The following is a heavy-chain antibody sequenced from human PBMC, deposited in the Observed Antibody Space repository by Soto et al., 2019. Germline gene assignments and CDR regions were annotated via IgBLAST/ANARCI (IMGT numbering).Heavy chain of an antibody. CDR3: ARGGGFLGY. J-gene: IGHJ4*02. D-gene: IGHD3-10*01. V-gene: IGHV4-30-2*01. Sequence: QLQLQESGSGLVKSSQTLSLTCAVSGGSISSGGYSCSWIRQPPGKGLEWIGYSSHTGSTYYNPSLKSRVTISVDRYKNQFSLKLSSVTAADTAVYYCARGGGFLGYWGQGTLVTVSS. CDR1: GGSISSGGYS. CDR2: SSHTGST.